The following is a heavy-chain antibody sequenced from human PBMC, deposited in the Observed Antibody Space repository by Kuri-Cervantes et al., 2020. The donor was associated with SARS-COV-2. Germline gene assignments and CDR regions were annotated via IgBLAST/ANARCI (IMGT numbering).Heavy chain of an antibody. D-gene: IGHD2-15*01. Sequence: LSLTCAASGFTFSSYSMNWVRQAPGKGLEWVSYISSSSSTIYYADSVKGRFTISRDNAKNSLYLQMNSLRDEDMAVYYCARVDCSGGSCYPQFDPWGQGTLVTVSS. CDR1: GFTFSSYS. V-gene: IGHV3-48*02. J-gene: IGHJ5*02. CDR2: ISSSSSTI. CDR3: ARVDCSGGSCYPQFDP.